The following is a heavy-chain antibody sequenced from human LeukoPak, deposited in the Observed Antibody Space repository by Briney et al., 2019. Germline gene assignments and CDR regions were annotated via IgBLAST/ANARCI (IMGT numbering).Heavy chain of an antibody. V-gene: IGHV3-23*01. CDR3: AKATQSRVYYYDSSGYYLFDY. D-gene: IGHD3-22*01. CDR2: ISGSGGST. J-gene: IGHJ4*02. Sequence: GGSLRLSCAASGFTFSSYGMSWVRQAPGKGLEWVSAISGSGGSTYYADSVKGRFTISRDNSKNTLYLQMNSLRAEDTAVYYCAKATQSRVYYYDSSGYYLFDYWGQGTLVTVSS. CDR1: GFTFSSYG.